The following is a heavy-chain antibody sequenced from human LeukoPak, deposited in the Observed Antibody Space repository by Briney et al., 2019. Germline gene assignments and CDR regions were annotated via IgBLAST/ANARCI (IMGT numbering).Heavy chain of an antibody. Sequence: GGSLRLSCAASGFTFSSYAMSWVRQAPGKGLEWVSTISDSGGSTYYADSVKGRFTISRDNSKNTLYLQMNSLRVEDTAVYYRAKEGGIGAGYFDCWGQGTLVTVSS. CDR3: AKEGGIGAGYFDC. V-gene: IGHV3-23*01. J-gene: IGHJ4*02. CDR2: ISDSGGST. D-gene: IGHD3-10*01. CDR1: GFTFSSYA.